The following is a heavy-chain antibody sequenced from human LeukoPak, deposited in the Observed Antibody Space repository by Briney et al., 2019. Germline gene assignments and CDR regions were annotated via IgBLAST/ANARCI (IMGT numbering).Heavy chain of an antibody. J-gene: IGHJ4*02. CDR3: ASLNSSSWYYFDY. CDR1: GGSISSYY. Sequence: SETLSLTCTVSGGSISSYYWSWIRQPAGKGLEWIGYIYYSGSTNYNPSLKSRVTISVDTSKNQFSLKLSSVTAADTAVYYCASLNSSSWYYFDYWGQGTLVTVSS. CDR2: IYYSGST. V-gene: IGHV4-59*08. D-gene: IGHD6-13*01.